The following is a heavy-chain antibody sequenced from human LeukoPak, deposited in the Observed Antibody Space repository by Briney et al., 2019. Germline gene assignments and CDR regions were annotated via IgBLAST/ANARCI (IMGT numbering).Heavy chain of an antibody. CDR2: NIFNT. CDR3: ARGVWGSGSYYNHVWFDL. V-gene: IGHV1-8*03. D-gene: IGHD3-10*01. J-gene: IGHJ5*02. Sequence: NIFNTGYSQNFQGRVTINRNNYISTAYMEVSRLRSEDTAVYYCARGVWGSGSYYNHVWFDLWGQGTLVTVSS.